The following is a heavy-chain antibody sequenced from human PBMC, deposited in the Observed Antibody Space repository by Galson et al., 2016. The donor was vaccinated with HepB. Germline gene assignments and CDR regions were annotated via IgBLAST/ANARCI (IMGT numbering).Heavy chain of an antibody. CDR3: AREPGYNYGFTWGY. CDR2: ISRRSTYI. V-gene: IGHV3-21*01. J-gene: IGHJ4*02. CDR1: GFNFNNYT. D-gene: IGHD5-18*01. Sequence: SLRLSCAASGFNFNNYTMNWVRQAPGKRLEWISSISRRSTYIYYAESVQRRFTISRDNAKNSLYLQMNSLRAEDAAVYYCAREPGYNYGFTWGYWGQGTRVTVSS.